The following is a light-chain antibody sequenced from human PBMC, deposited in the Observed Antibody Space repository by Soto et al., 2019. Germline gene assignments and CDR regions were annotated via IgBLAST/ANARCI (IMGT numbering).Light chain of an antibody. V-gene: IGKV3-11*01. CDR1: QSVSSY. Sequence: ILLTQFPAPLFFFPGEKATLSCRASQSVSSYLAWYQQKPGQAPRLLIYDASNRATGIPARFSGSGSGTDFTLTISSLEPEDFAVYYCQQRSNWPPTFGQGTRLEIK. J-gene: IGKJ5*01. CDR3: QQRSNWPPT. CDR2: DAS.